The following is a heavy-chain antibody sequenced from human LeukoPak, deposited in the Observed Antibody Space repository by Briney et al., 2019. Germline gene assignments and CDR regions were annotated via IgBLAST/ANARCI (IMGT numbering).Heavy chain of an antibody. J-gene: IGHJ6*02. D-gene: IGHD6-13*01. Sequence: ASVKVSCKASGYTFTSYYMHWVRQAPGQGLEWMGIINPSGGSTSYAQKFQGRVTMTRDTSTSTVYMELSSLRSEDTAVYYCAREVSGIAAAGTYYYGMDVWGQGTTVTVSS. CDR1: GYTFTSYY. CDR3: AREVSGIAAAGTYYYGMDV. CDR2: INPSGGST. V-gene: IGHV1-46*01.